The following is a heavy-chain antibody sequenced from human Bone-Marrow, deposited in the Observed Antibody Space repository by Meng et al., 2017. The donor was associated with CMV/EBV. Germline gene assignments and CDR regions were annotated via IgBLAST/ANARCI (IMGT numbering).Heavy chain of an antibody. CDR2: ISAYNGNT. Sequence: SVKVSCKASGYTFTSYGISWVRQAPGQGLEWMGWISAYNGNTNYAQKLQGRVTMTTDTSTSTAYMELRSLRSDDTAVYYCARDRRNLAARPREFDYWGQGTLVTVSS. J-gene: IGHJ4*02. CDR3: ARDRRNLAARPREFDY. CDR1: GYTFTSYG. V-gene: IGHV1-18*01. D-gene: IGHD6-6*01.